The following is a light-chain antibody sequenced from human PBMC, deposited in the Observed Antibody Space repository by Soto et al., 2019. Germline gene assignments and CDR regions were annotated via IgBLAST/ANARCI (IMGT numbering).Light chain of an antibody. V-gene: IGKV3-20*01. CDR3: QQYGSSLIT. J-gene: IGKJ5*01. CDR2: GAS. CDR1: QSIRSSY. Sequence: EIVLTQSPGTLSLSPGESATLSCRASQSIRSSYLAWYQQKPGQAPRLLFYGASSRATGIPDRFSGSGSGTDFTLTISRLEPEDFAVYYCQQYGSSLITFGQGTRLEIK.